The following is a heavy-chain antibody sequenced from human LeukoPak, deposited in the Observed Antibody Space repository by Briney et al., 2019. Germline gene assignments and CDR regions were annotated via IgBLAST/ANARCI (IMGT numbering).Heavy chain of an antibody. Sequence: SETLSLTCTVSGGSISTYYWSWIRQPPGKGLEWIGYIYYSGSTSYNPSLKSRVTISVDTSKNQFSLKLSSVTAADTAVYYCARETGYNSNWGQGTLVTVSS. J-gene: IGHJ4*02. V-gene: IGHV4-59*01. CDR3: ARETGYNSN. CDR1: GGSISTYY. D-gene: IGHD5-24*01. CDR2: IYYSGST.